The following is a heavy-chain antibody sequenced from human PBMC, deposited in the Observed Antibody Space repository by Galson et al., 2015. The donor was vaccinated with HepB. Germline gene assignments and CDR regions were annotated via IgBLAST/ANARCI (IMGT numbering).Heavy chain of an antibody. CDR2: TYYRSKWYN. J-gene: IGHJ4*02. CDR1: GDSVSSSIGA. D-gene: IGHD2-8*01. Sequence: AISGDSVSSSIGAWNWIRQSPSRGLEWLGRTYYRSKWYNEYAVSVKSRITINPDTSKNQFSLQLNSVTPEDTAVNYCARGVTKFDYWGQGTLVTVSS. CDR3: ARGVTKFDY. V-gene: IGHV6-1*01.